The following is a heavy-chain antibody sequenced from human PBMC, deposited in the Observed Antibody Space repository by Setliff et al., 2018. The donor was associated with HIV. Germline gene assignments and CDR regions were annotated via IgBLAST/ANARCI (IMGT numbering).Heavy chain of an antibody. J-gene: IGHJ4*02. Sequence: LSLTCAVYGGSFSNYYWTWIRQPPGKGLEWISDIMSSGTYTNYADSVRGRFTISRDNARNSLYRQMSSLRAEDTAVYYCARVTGTTVFHYWGQGTLVTVSS. CDR1: GGSFSNYY. CDR2: IMSSGTYT. D-gene: IGHD1-7*01. CDR3: ARVTGTTVFHY. V-gene: IGHV3-11*06.